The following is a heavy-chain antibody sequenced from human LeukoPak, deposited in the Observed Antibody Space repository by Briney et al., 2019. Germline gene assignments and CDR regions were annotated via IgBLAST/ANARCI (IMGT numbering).Heavy chain of an antibody. CDR1: GFIFGDNW. V-gene: IGHV3-7*04. Sequence: GGSLTLSCVASGFIFGDNWMGWVRQAPGKGLEWVANINPHGTEKYYADSLEGRFSVSRDNAKNSLYLQMDSLTAEDTAVYYCAKEFPSPIYGMDVWGQGTTVTVSS. CDR2: INPHGTEK. CDR3: AKEFPSPIYGMDV. J-gene: IGHJ6*02.